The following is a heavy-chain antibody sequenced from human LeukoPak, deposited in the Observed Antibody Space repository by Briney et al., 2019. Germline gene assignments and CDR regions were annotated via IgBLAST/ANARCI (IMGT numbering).Heavy chain of an antibody. V-gene: IGHV1-2*02. Sequence: GASVKVSCKASGYTFTDYYIHWVRQAPGQGLEWMGWINPNSGGTKYAQKFQGRVTMTGDTSITTAYMELSSLRFDDTAVYYCVRDKYDFWRGPWGYWGQETLVTVSS. CDR3: VRDKYDFWRGPWGY. J-gene: IGHJ4*02. CDR1: GYTFTDYY. D-gene: IGHD3-3*01. CDR2: INPNSGGT.